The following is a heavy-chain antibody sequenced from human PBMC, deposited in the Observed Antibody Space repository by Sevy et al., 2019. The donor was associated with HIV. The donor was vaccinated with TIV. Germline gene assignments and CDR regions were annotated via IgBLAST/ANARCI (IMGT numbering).Heavy chain of an antibody. Sequence: SETLSLTCAVYGGSFSGYYWSWIRQPPGKGLEWIGEINHSGSTNYNPSLKSRVTISVDTSKNQFSLKLSSVTAADTAVYYCARGNYDFWSGYFVSAFDIWGQRTMVTVSS. CDR3: ARGNYDFWSGYFVSAFDI. CDR1: GGSFSGYY. V-gene: IGHV4-34*01. CDR2: INHSGST. D-gene: IGHD3-3*01. J-gene: IGHJ3*02.